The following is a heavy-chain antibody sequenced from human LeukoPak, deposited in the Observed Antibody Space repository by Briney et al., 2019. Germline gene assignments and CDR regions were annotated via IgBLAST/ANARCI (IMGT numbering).Heavy chain of an antibody. J-gene: IGHJ6*03. CDR1: GGSISSSSYY. V-gene: IGHV4-39*01. CDR3: ARHVPDCTNGVCYSIYYYYMDV. D-gene: IGHD2-8*01. CDR2: IYYSGST. Sequence: SETLSLTCTVSGGSISSSSYYWGWIRQPPGKELEWIGSIYYSGSTYYNPSLKSRVTISVDTSKNQFSLKLSSVTAADTAVYYCARHVPDCTNGVCYSIYYYYMDVWGKGTTVTVSS.